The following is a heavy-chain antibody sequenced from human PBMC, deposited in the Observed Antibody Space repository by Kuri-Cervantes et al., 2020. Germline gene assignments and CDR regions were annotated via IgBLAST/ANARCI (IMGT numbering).Heavy chain of an antibody. Sequence: ASVKVSCKASGYTFTGYYMHWVRQAPGQGLEWMGWINPNSGGTNYAQKFQGRVTMTRDTSISTAYMELSRLRSDDTAVYYCAISPSNLDYYDSSGLDDYWGQGTLVTVSS. CDR1: GYTFTGYY. CDR3: AISPSNLDYYDSSGLDDY. CDR2: INPNSGGT. V-gene: IGHV1-2*02. D-gene: IGHD3-22*01. J-gene: IGHJ4*02.